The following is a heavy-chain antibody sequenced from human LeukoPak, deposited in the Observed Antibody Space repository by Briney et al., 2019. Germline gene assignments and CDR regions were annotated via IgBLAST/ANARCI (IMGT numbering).Heavy chain of an antibody. Sequence: GGSLRLSCTASGFAFDEHGMSWVRQVPGKGLEWVSGVNWSGGSTGYADPLRGRFTISRDNAKNSLYLQMDSLRAEDTALYYCARAPITSPFYFDSWGQGTLVTVSS. CDR1: GFAFDEHG. D-gene: IGHD2-2*01. V-gene: IGHV3-20*04. CDR3: ARAPITSPFYFDS. CDR2: VNWSGGST. J-gene: IGHJ4*02.